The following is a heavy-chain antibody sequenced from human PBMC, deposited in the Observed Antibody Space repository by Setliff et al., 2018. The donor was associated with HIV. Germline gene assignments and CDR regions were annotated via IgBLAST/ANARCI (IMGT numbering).Heavy chain of an antibody. D-gene: IGHD2-2*01. J-gene: IGHJ4*02. CDR2: ISSSGNTI. CDR3: ARGDIVVVSSSMGGDY. V-gene: IGHV3-48*01. Sequence: PGGSLRLSCAASGLIFSSYGMKWVRQAPGKGLEWVSYISSSGNTIHYADSVKGRFTISRDNAKKSLFLQMNSLRAEDTAVYYCARGDIVVVSSSMGGDYWGQGTLVTVSS. CDR1: GLIFSSYG.